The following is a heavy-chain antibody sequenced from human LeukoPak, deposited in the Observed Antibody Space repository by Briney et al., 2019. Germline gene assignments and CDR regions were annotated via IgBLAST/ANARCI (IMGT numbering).Heavy chain of an antibody. D-gene: IGHD6-19*01. V-gene: IGHV3-30-3*01. CDR2: ISYDGSNK. J-gene: IGHJ3*02. CDR1: GFTFSTYA. Sequence: GGSLRLSCAASGFTFSTYAMHWVRQAPGKGLEWLALISYDGSNKYYADSVKGRFTISRDNSKNTLYLQMSSLRADDTAVYYCARGPGIAVALIAFDIWGQGTMVTVPS. CDR3: ARGPGIAVALIAFDI.